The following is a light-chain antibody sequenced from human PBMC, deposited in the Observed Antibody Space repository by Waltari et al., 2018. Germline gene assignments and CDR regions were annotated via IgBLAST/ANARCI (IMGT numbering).Light chain of an antibody. V-gene: IGKV3-20*01. CDR2: GAS. CDR1: QSVSRF. Sequence: EIVLTQSPGTLSLSPGVRVTLSCRASQSVSRFLAWYQQKPGQAPRLLIYGASTRATGIPDRFSGSGSGTDFSLTISRLEPEDFAVYYCQKYDRLPATFGQGTKVEIK. CDR3: QKYDRLPAT. J-gene: IGKJ1*01.